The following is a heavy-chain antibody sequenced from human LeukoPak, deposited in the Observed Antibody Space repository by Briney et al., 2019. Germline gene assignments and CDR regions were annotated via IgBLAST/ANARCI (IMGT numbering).Heavy chain of an antibody. CDR3: ARGVVPAAISQNWFDP. V-gene: IGHV1-69*05. Sequence: ASVKVPCKASGGTFSSYAISWVRQAPGQGLEWMGGIIPIFGTANYAQKFQGRVTITTDESTSTAYMELSSLRSEDTAVYYCARGVVPAAISQNWFDPWGQGTLVTVSS. CDR1: GGTFSSYA. CDR2: IIPIFGTA. D-gene: IGHD2-2*01. J-gene: IGHJ5*02.